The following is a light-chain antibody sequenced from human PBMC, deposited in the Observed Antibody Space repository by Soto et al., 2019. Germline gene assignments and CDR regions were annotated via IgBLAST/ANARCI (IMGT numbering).Light chain of an antibody. CDR2: SAS. CDR3: QKYDSAPET. CDR1: QGISTY. Sequence: DIQMTQSPSPLSASVGDRVTITCRASQGISTYLAWYQQKPGKVPKVQIYSASTLQSGVPSRFRGSGSGTDFTLTISSLQPEDVATYYCQKYDSAPETFGQGTKVEIK. V-gene: IGKV1-27*01. J-gene: IGKJ1*01.